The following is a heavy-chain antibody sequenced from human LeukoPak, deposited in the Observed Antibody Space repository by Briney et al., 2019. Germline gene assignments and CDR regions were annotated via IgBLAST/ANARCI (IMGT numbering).Heavy chain of an antibody. CDR2: ISYDGSNK. CDR3: AREYCSGGSCYVDY. V-gene: IGHV3-30-3*01. J-gene: IGHJ4*02. Sequence: GGSLRLSCAASGFTFSSYAMRWVRQAPGKGLEWVAVISYDGSNKYYADSVKGRFTISRDNSKNTLYLQMNSLRAEDTAVYYCAREYCSGGSCYVDYWGQGTLVTVSS. CDR1: GFTFSSYA. D-gene: IGHD2-15*01.